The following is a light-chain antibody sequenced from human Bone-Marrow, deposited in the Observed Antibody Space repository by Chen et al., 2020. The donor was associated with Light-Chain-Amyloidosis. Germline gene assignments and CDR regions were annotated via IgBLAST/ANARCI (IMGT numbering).Light chain of an antibody. Sequence: DIQMTQSPSSLSASVGDRVTISCRASQTISRYLNWYRQKPGKAPELLIYAASSLQSGVPSRFSGSRSGTDFTLTISSLQPEDFATYYCQQSYTLSYTFGQGTKLEIQ. CDR2: AAS. CDR3: QQSYTLSYT. J-gene: IGKJ2*01. CDR1: QTISRY. V-gene: IGKV1-39*01.